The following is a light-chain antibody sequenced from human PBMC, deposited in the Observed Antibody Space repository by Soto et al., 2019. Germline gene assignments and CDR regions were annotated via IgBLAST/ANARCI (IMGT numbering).Light chain of an antibody. V-gene: IGKV1-5*03. CDR3: RLYNSYLT. J-gene: IGKJ2*01. Sequence: DIQMTQSPSTLSASVGDRVTITCRASQSISSWLAWYQQKPGKAPKLLIYKASSLESGVPSRFIGSGSGTELTIMISSMQPEDYASFYWRLYNSYLTFSQMTKMEMK. CDR2: KAS. CDR1: QSISSW.